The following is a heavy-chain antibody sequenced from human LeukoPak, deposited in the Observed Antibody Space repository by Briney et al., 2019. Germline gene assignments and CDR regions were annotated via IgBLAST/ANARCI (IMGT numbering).Heavy chain of an antibody. CDR2: TYYRSQWYY. D-gene: IGHD6-13*01. J-gene: IGHJ4*02. V-gene: IGHV6-1*01. CDR3: ARERSSWYYLDY. Sequence: SQTLSLTCVISGDSVSSNIATWHWIRQSPSRGLEWLGRTYYRSQWYYDYAVSVRSRITIHPDTSKDQFSLQLSSVNPEDTAVYFCARERSSWYYLDYWVQGMLVSVPS. CDR1: GDSVSSNIAT.